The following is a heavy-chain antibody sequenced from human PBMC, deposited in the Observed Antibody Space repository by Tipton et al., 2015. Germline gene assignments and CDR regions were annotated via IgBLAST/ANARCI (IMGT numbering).Heavy chain of an antibody. D-gene: IGHD3-16*01. CDR1: GFTVSNNY. CDR3: ARLLWGYNNYGMDV. CDR2: IYSDGRT. Sequence: SLRLSCAASGFTVSNNYMSWVRQAPGTGLEWVSVIYSDGRTNYADSVKGRFTISRDNAKNTLYLQMNSLRAEDTAVYYCARLLWGYNNYGMDVWGQGTTVTVFS. V-gene: IGHV3-53*01. J-gene: IGHJ6*02.